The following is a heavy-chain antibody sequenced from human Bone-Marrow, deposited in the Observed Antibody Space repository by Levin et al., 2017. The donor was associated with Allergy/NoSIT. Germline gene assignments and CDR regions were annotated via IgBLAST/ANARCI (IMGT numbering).Heavy chain of an antibody. Sequence: ASETLSLTCAVSGGSISNTTCHWVWIRQPPGKGLEWIGNIYYSGSAHYTPSLKSRVTISVDTSKNQFSLKMTSVTATDTAVYYCARQHCSSTSCSTGWGGWFDPWGQGILVTVSS. CDR3: ARQHCSSTSCSTGWGGWFDP. CDR1: GGSISNTTCH. D-gene: IGHD2-2*01. CDR2: IYYSGSA. J-gene: IGHJ5*02. V-gene: IGHV4-39*01.